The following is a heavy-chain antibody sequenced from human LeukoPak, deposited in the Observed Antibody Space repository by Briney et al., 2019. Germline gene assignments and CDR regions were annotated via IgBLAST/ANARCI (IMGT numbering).Heavy chain of an antibody. CDR1: GYTFTNYG. D-gene: IGHD3-22*01. Sequence: ASVKVSCKASGYTFTNYGISWVRQAPGQGLEWMGWINVYSGNTNYAQKLQGRVTMTTDTSTSTAYMEPRSLRSDDTAVYYCARTASYYYDSSGYPVDYWGQGTLVTVSS. CDR3: ARTASYYYDSSGYPVDY. J-gene: IGHJ4*02. V-gene: IGHV1-18*01. CDR2: INVYSGNT.